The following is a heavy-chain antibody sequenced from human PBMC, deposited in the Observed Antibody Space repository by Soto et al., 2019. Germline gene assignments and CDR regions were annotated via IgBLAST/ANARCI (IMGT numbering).Heavy chain of an antibody. D-gene: IGHD3-10*01. CDR3: VRHSTRGDDY. J-gene: IGHJ4*02. CDR2: IYYSGST. Sequence: SETLSLTCTVSGGSISSSSYYWGWIRQPPGKGLEWIGSIYYSGSTYYNPSLKSRVTISVDTSKNQFSLKLSSVTAADTAVYYCVRHSTRGDDYWGQGTLVTVSS. V-gene: IGHV4-39*01. CDR1: GGSISSSSYY.